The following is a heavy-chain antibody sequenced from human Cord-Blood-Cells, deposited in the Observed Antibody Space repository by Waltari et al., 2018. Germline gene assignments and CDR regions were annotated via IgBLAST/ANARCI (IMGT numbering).Heavy chain of an antibody. V-gene: IGHV4-39*01. Sequence: QLQLQESGPGLVKPSETLSLTCTVSGGSISSSSYYWGWIRQPPGKGLEWIGSIYYSGSTYYNPSRKSRVTISGDTSKNQFSLKLSSVTAADTAVYYCARRRSSSSWYFDLWGRGTLVTVSS. CDR2: IYYSGST. CDR1: GGSISSSSYY. CDR3: ARRRSSSSWYFDL. J-gene: IGHJ2*01. D-gene: IGHD6-6*01.